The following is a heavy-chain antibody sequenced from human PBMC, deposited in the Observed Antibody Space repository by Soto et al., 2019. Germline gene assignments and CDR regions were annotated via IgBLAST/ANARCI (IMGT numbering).Heavy chain of an antibody. J-gene: IGHJ6*02. D-gene: IGHD2-21*01. CDR2: IYYSGST. Sequence: SETLSLTCTVSGSSISSGGYYWSWIRQHPGKGLEWIGYIYYSGSTYYNPSLKSRVTISVDTSKNQFSLELSSVTAADTAVYYCARDLGGEVGMDVWGQGTTVTVSS. CDR1: GSSISSGGYY. CDR3: ARDLGGEVGMDV. V-gene: IGHV4-31*03.